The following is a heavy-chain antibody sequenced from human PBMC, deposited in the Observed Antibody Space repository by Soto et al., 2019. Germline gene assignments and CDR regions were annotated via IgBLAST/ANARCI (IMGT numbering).Heavy chain of an antibody. CDR3: ARELELRAGRGSWFDP. V-gene: IGHV4-30-2*01. Sequence: SETLSLICTVSGGSISSGGYSWSWIRQPPGKGLEWIGYIYHTGSTYYNPSLKSRVTISVDRSKNQFSLKLSSVTAADTAFYYCARELELRAGRGSWFDPWGQGTLVTVSS. CDR2: IYHTGST. J-gene: IGHJ5*02. CDR1: GGSISSGGYS. D-gene: IGHD1-7*01.